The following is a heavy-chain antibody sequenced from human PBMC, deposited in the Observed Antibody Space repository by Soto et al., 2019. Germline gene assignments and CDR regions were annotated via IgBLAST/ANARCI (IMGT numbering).Heavy chain of an antibody. CDR2: IYYSGST. CDR3: ARRVTYGSGSYSY. V-gene: IGHV4-39*01. J-gene: IGHJ4*02. Sequence: PPETPSPPRTGSGGSLSSSSYFWGWVPRPPGKGLEWIGSIYYSGSTYYNPSLKSRVTISVDTSKNQFSLKLSSVTAADTAVYYCARRVTYGSGSYSYWGQGTLVTV. D-gene: IGHD3-10*01. CDR1: GGSLSSSSYF.